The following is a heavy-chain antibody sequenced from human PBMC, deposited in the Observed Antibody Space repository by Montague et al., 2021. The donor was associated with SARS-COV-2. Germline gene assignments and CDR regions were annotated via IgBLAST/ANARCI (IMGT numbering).Heavy chain of an antibody. J-gene: IGHJ2*01. D-gene: IGHD2/OR15-2a*01. V-gene: IGHV4-39*01. CDR3: AKSAWHNWYFDI. CDR1: GDSISRNSYY. CDR2: MPYSGST. Sequence: SETLSLTCTVSGDSISRNSYYWGWIRQPPGKGLEWIGSMPYSGSTYHNPSLKSRVSTSVDTSKNQFSLKLSSMTAADTAVYYCAKSAWHNWYFDIWGRGTLVTVSS.